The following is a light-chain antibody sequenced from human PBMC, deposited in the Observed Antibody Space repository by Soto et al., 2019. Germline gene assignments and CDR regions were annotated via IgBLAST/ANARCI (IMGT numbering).Light chain of an antibody. CDR3: QHIYSYPLT. CDR1: QGINHY. Sequence: DIQLTQSPSFLSASVGDRVTITCRASQGINHYVAWYQQKPGKAPKCLIYGASALQSGVPSRFSGSGSWAEFTLSSSSLQPEDFATYYCQHIYSYPLTFGGGTRVEI. J-gene: IGKJ4*01. V-gene: IGKV1-9*01. CDR2: GAS.